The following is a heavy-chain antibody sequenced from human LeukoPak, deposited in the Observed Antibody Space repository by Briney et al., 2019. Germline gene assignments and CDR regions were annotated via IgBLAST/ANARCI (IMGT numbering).Heavy chain of an antibody. CDR2: ISAYNGNT. CDR3: AREMEDSGSYFFYY. Sequence: ASVKVSCKASGYTFTSCGISWVRQAPGQGLEWMGWISAYNGNTNYAQKLQGRVTMTTDTSTSTAYMEMRSLRSDDTAVYYCAREMEDSGSYFFYYWGQGTLVTVSS. V-gene: IGHV1-18*01. CDR1: GYTFTSCG. J-gene: IGHJ4*02. D-gene: IGHD1-26*01.